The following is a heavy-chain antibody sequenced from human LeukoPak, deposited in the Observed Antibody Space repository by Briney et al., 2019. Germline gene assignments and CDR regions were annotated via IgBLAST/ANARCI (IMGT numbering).Heavy chain of an antibody. J-gene: IGHJ4*02. V-gene: IGHV4-59*01. CDR1: GGFISPYY. CDR2: ILYSGTTT. D-gene: IGHD1-1*01. Sequence: TPSETLSLTCTVSGGFISPYYWSWIRQTPGKGLEWIGYILYSGTTTNYNPSLKSRVTISVDTSKNQFSLKLSSVTAADTAVYYCARVGDWNDLVYWGQGTLVTVSS. CDR3: ARVGDWNDLVY.